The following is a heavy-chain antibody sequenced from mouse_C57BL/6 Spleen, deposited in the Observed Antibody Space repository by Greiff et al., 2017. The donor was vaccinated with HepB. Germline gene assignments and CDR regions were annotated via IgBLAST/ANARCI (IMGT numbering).Heavy chain of an antibody. Sequence: EVKLVESGGGLVKPGGSLKLSCAASGFTFSSYAMSWVRQTPEKRLEWVATISDGGSYTYYPDNVKGRFTISRDNAKNNLYLQMSHLKSEDTAMYYGARDRAYDYDGGFAYWGQGTLVTVSA. J-gene: IGHJ3*01. CDR1: GFTFSSYA. D-gene: IGHD2-4*01. V-gene: IGHV5-4*01. CDR3: ARDRAYDYDGGFAY. CDR2: ISDGGSYT.